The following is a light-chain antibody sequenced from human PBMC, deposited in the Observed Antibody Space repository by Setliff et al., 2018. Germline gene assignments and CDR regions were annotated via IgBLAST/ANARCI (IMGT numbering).Light chain of an antibody. CDR3: SSDAGSNNPYV. CDR1: SSDVGGYNY. J-gene: IGLJ1*01. Sequence: QSVLTQPPSASGSPGQSVTISCTGTSSDVGGYNYVSWYQQHPGKAPKLMIYEVSKRPSGVPDRFSGSKSGNTASLTVSGLQAEDDADYYCSSDAGSNNPYVFGTGTKVTVL. CDR2: EVS. V-gene: IGLV2-8*01.